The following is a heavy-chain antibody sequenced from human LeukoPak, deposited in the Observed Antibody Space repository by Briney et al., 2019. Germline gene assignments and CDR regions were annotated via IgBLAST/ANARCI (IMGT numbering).Heavy chain of an antibody. J-gene: IGHJ4*02. Sequence: GGSLRLSCAASGFTFSTYGMSWVRQAPGKGLEWVSAISGSGGSTYYADSVKGRFTISRDNSKNTLYLQMNSLRAEDTAVYYCAKDTRGKRDRLFDYWGQGTLVTVSS. V-gene: IGHV3-23*01. CDR2: ISGSGGST. D-gene: IGHD6-25*01. CDR1: GFTFSTYG. CDR3: AKDTRGKRDRLFDY.